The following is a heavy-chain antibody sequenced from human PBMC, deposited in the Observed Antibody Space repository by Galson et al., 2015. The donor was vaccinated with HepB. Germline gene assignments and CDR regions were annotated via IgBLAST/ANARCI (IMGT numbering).Heavy chain of an antibody. CDR1: GYTFTGYY. J-gene: IGHJ6*03. D-gene: IGHD3-16*01. CDR2: INPKSGGT. V-gene: IGHV1-2*02. Sequence: SVKVSCKASGYTFTGYYIHWARQAPGQGLEWMGWINPKSGGTNYAQKFQGRVSMTRDPSISTVYMELSRLKSDDTAVYYCARDLNAGISSFWGYHYYYMDVWGKGTTVTVSS. CDR3: ARDLNAGISSFWGYHYYYMDV.